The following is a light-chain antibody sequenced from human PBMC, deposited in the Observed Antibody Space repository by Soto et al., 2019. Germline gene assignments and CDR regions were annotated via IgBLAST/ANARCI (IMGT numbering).Light chain of an antibody. Sequence: EIVLTQSPGTLSLSPGERATLSCRASQSVSSSYLAWYQQKHGQAPRLRIYGASSRATGIPDRFSGSGSGTDFTLTISRLEPEDFAVYYCQQYGSSRTFGQGTKGEIK. CDR1: QSVSSSY. V-gene: IGKV3-20*01. CDR3: QQYGSSRT. CDR2: GAS. J-gene: IGKJ1*01.